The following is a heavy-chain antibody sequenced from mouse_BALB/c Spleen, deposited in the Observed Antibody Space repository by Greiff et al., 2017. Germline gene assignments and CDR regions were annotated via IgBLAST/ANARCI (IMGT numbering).Heavy chain of an antibody. J-gene: IGHJ4*01. Sequence: EVQLQESGPELVKPGASVKMSYKASGYTFTSYVMHWVKQKPGQGLEWIGYINPYNDGTKYNEKFKGKATLTSDKSSSTAYMELSSLTSEDSAVYYCARGGGNYFYAMDYWGQGTSVTVSS. V-gene: IGHV1-14*01. CDR3: ARGGGNYFYAMDY. CDR2: INPYNDGT. D-gene: IGHD2-1*01. CDR1: GYTFTSYV.